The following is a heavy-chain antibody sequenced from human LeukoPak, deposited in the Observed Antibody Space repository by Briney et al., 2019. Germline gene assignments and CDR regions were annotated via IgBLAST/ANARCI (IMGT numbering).Heavy chain of an antibody. Sequence: SETLSLTCTVSGGSISSYYWSWIRQPPGKGLEWIGYIYYSGSTNYNPSLKSRVTISVDTSKNQFSLKLSSVTAADTAVYYCARHVSFRYSGSYPPFDYWGQGTLVTVSS. D-gene: IGHD1-26*01. CDR2: IYYSGST. CDR1: GGSISSYY. CDR3: ARHVSFRYSGSYPPFDY. V-gene: IGHV4-59*08. J-gene: IGHJ4*02.